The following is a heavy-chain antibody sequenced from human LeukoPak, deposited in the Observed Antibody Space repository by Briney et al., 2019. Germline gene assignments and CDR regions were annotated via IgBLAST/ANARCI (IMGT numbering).Heavy chain of an antibody. V-gene: IGHV3-21*01. Sequence: GSLRLSCAASGFTFSSYSMNWVRQAPGKGLEWVSSISYIYYADSVKGRFTISRDNAKNSLYLQMNSLRAEDTAVYYCARGLAVPGAIIDYWGQGTLVTVSS. J-gene: IGHJ4*02. CDR1: GFTFSSYS. D-gene: IGHD6-19*01. CDR2: ISYI. CDR3: ARGLAVPGAIIDY.